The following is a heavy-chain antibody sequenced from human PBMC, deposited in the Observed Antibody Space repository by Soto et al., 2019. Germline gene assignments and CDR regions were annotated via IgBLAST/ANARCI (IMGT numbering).Heavy chain of an antibody. Sequence: PSETLSLTCTVSGVSVSSGSYYWSWIRQPPGKGLEWIGYIYYSGSTNYNPSLKSRVTISVDTSKNQFSLKLSSVTAADTAVYYCASGTVVVAATQFDYWGQGTLVTVSS. CDR2: IYYSGST. D-gene: IGHD2-15*01. CDR1: GVSVSSGSYY. V-gene: IGHV4-61*01. J-gene: IGHJ4*02. CDR3: ASGTVVVAATQFDY.